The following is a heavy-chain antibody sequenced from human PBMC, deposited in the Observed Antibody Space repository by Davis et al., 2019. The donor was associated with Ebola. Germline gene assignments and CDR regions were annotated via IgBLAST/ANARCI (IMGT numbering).Heavy chain of an antibody. CDR1: GFTVSDSY. Sequence: PGGSLRLSCAASGFTVSDSYLNWVRQAPGKGLEWVSVIYAHGATYYADSVKGRFTISRDSSKNTLYLHMNSLRAEDTVVYFCARDGIGENYFDDWGQGTLVSVSS. CDR2: IYAHGAT. J-gene: IGHJ4*02. D-gene: IGHD3-3*01. V-gene: IGHV3-53*01. CDR3: ARDGIGENYFDD.